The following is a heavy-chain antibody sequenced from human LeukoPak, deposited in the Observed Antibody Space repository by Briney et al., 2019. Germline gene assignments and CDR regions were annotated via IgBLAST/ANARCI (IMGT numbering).Heavy chain of an antibody. CDR1: GGTSSSHA. CDR2: IIPNLGTT. V-gene: IGHV1-69*04. CDR3: ATTNDGGGYQWGDFFDF. J-gene: IGHJ4*02. D-gene: IGHD3-22*01. Sequence: ASVKVSCKASGGTSSSHAISWVRQAPGQGLEWMGRIIPNLGTTNRAQNFQDRVTLTADKSTNTAYMELSSLTSDDTAVYYCATTNDGGGYQWGDFFDFWGQGTLVTVSS.